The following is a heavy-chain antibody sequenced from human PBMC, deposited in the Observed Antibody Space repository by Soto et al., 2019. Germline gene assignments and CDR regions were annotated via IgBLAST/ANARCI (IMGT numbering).Heavy chain of an antibody. CDR1: GGSFSGYY. CDR2: INHSGST. CDR3: ARAVYYCYYMHV. J-gene: IGHJ6*03. Sequence: QVQLQQWGAGLLKPSETLSLTCAVYGGSFSGYYWSWIRQPPGKGPEWIGEINHSGSTNYYPSLKSRVTISVDATKNQVCLKLSAVTAADTAVYYCARAVYYCYYMHVWGKGTTVTVFS. V-gene: IGHV4-34*01.